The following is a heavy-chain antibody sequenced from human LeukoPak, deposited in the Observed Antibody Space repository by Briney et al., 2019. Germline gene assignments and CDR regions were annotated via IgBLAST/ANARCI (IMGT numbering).Heavy chain of an antibody. D-gene: IGHD6-19*01. CDR3: AREPIDSSGRDY. J-gene: IGHJ4*02. CDR1: GLTFSSYG. Sequence: PGGSLRLSCAASGLTFSSYGISWVRQAPGKGLEWVSAISATGGTTYYADSVKGHFTISRDNSKNTVYLQMNSLRAEDTAVYYCAREPIDSSGRDYWGQGTLVTVSS. V-gene: IGHV3-23*01. CDR2: ISATGGTT.